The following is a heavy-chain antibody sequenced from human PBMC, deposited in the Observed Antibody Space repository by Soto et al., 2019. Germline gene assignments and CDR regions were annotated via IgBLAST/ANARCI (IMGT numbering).Heavy chain of an antibody. D-gene: IGHD3-22*01. J-gene: IGHJ4*02. CDR3: GEGGGGGYYFDSSGYLDY. CDR2: ISNSGNT. CDR1: GDSISSGGYC. Sequence: QVQLQESGPGLVKPSQTLSLTCTVSGDSISSGGYCWSWIRQHPGKGLEWIGYISNSGNTYYNPSLQGRGPLTGDRFWQQFPREPAPGAGGGSGVVLWGEGGGGGYYFDSSGYLDYWGQGTLVTVSS. V-gene: IGHV4-31*10.